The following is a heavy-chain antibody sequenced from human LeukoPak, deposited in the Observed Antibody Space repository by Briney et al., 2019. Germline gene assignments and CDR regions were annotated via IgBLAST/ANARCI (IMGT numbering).Heavy chain of an antibody. J-gene: IGHJ4*02. CDR1: GGSISSHY. D-gene: IGHD6-6*01. CDR3: ARYARYSSSSGSRYYFDY. CDR2: IYYSGST. V-gene: IGHV4-59*11. Sequence: SETLSLTCTVSGGSISSHYWSWIRQPPGKGLEWIEYIYYSGSTNYNPSLKSRVTISVDTSKNQFSLKLSSVTAADTAVYYCARYARYSSSSGSRYYFDYWGQGTLVTVSS.